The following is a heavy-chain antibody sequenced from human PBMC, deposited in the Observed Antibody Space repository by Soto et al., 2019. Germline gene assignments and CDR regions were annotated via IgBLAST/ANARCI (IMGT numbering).Heavy chain of an antibody. Sequence: ASVKVSCKASGYTFTSYDINWVRQATGQGLEWMGWMNPNSGNTGYAQKFQGRVTMTRNTSISTAYMELSSLRSDDTAVYYCARVRWYSGYRDAFDIWGQGTMVTVSS. V-gene: IGHV1-8*01. J-gene: IGHJ3*02. CDR2: MNPNSGNT. CDR1: GYTFTSYD. CDR3: ARVRWYSGYRDAFDI. D-gene: IGHD5-12*01.